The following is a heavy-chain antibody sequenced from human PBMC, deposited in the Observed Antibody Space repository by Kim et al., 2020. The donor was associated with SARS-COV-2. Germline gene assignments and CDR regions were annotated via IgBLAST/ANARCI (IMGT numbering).Heavy chain of an antibody. CDR1: GGSFGYYY. CDR2: ISHSGSP. D-gene: IGHD3-10*01. CDR3: ARGGYASGTYYIPLFYYGLDV. Sequence: SETLSLTCAVNGGSFGYYYWAWIRQSPGKGLEWIGEISHSGSPNYNPSLKSRVTIAVDMSKKQFSLKLTSMTAADTAVYYCARGGYASGTYYIPLFYYGLDVWGEGTSLTVSS. J-gene: IGHJ6*01. V-gene: IGHV4-34*01.